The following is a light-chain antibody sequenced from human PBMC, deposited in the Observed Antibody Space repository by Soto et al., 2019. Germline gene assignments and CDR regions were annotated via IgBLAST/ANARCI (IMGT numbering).Light chain of an antibody. V-gene: IGLV2-14*01. Sequence: QSALTQPASVSGSLGQSITISCTGTGSDIAGYNYISWYQQLPGKAPKLMIYEVTIRPSGISSRFSGSKSGNTASLTISGLQAEDEADYLCTSFTSTSSLYVFGTGTKVTVL. CDR3: TSFTSTSSLYV. J-gene: IGLJ1*01. CDR1: GSDIAGYNY. CDR2: EVT.